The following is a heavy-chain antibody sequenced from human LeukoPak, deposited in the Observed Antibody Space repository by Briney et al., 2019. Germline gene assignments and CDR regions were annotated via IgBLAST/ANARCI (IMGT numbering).Heavy chain of an antibody. CDR1: GDSISSRSYY. Sequence: PSETLSLTCTVSGDSISSRSYYWGWIRQPPGKGLEWIGNIYYSGSTYYNPSLKSRVTISVDTSKNQFSLKLSSVTAADTAVYYCARIVKVGGTRQFDYWGQGTLVTVSS. D-gene: IGHD1-26*01. CDR2: IYYSGST. V-gene: IGHV4-39*01. CDR3: ARIVKVGGTRQFDY. J-gene: IGHJ4*02.